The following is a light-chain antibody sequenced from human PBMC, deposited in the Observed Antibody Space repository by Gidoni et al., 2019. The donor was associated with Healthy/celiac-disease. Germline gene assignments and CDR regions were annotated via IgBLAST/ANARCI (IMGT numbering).Light chain of an antibody. Sequence: QSALTQPRSVSGSPGQAVTISCTGTSSAVGGYNDVSWYHQHPGKAPKLMIDDVSKRPSGVPDRFSGSKSGNTASLTISGLQAEDEADYYCYSYAGSYTWVFGGGTKLTVL. V-gene: IGLV2-11*01. J-gene: IGLJ2*01. CDR1: SSAVGGYND. CDR2: DVS. CDR3: YSYAGSYTWV.